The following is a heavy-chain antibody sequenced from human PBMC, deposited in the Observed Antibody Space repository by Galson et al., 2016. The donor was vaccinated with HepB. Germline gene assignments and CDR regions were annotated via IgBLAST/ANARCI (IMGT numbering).Heavy chain of an antibody. V-gene: IGHV3-30*03. CDR1: GFSFHRFG. Sequence: SLRLSCAASGFSFHRFGMHWVRQAPGKGLEWVAADSMDGRRKFYADSVKGRFTISRDNSNNMLFLQMSSLRVDDTAVYYCARRHEYCPPVGCSVDSWGQGTLVSVSS. J-gene: IGHJ4*02. CDR3: ARRHEYCPPVGCSVDS. CDR2: DSMDGRRK. D-gene: IGHD2/OR15-2a*01.